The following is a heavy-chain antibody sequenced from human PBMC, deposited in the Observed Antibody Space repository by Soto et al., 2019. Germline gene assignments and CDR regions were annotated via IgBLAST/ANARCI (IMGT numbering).Heavy chain of an antibody. J-gene: IGHJ4*02. V-gene: IGHV3-30*18. CDR3: AKDVGVPYYFDY. D-gene: IGHD2-21*01. CDR2: ISYDGSNK. Sequence: GGSLRLSCAASGFTFSSYGMHWVRQAPGKGLEWVAVISYDGSNKYYADSVKGRFTISRDNSKNTLYLQMNSLRAEDTAVYYCAKDVGVPYYFDYWGQGTLVTVSS. CDR1: GFTFSSYG.